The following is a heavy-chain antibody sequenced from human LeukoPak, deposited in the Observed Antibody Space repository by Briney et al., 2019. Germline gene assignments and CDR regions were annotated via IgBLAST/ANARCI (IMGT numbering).Heavy chain of an antibody. CDR2: IYYSGST. CDR3: ARHRATYGWPNWFDP. D-gene: IGHD6-19*01. J-gene: IGHJ5*02. V-gene: IGHV4-59*08. Sequence: PSETLSLTCTVSGGSISSYYWSWIRQPPGKGLEWIGYIYYSGSTNYNPSLKSRVTISVDTSKNQFSLKLSSVTAADTAVHYCARHRATYGWPNWFDPWGQGTLVTVSS. CDR1: GGSISSYY.